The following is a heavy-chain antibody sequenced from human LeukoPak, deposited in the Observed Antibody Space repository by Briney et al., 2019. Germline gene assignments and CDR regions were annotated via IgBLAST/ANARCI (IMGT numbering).Heavy chain of an antibody. D-gene: IGHD5-12*01. CDR1: GYTFTSYG. CDR3: ARGAGYSGYDRSGEFDY. Sequence: ASVKVSCKASGYTFTSYGISWVRQAPGQGLEWMGGIIPIFGTANYAQKFQGRVTITADESTSTAYMELSSLRSEDTAVYYCARGAGYSGYDRSGEFDYWGQGTLVTVSS. V-gene: IGHV1-69*13. J-gene: IGHJ4*02. CDR2: IIPIFGTA.